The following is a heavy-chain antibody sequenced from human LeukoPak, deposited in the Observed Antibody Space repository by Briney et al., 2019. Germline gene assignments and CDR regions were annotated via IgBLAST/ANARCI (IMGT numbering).Heavy chain of an antibody. V-gene: IGHV1-69*05. Sequence: SAKVSCKASGGTFSSYAISWVRQAPGQGLEWMGGIIPIFGTANYAQKFQGRVTITTDESTSTAYMELSSLRSEDTAVYYCARGRYDFWSGYSDYWGQGTLATVSS. J-gene: IGHJ4*02. CDR1: GGTFSSYA. CDR2: IIPIFGTA. CDR3: ARGRYDFWSGYSDY. D-gene: IGHD3-3*01.